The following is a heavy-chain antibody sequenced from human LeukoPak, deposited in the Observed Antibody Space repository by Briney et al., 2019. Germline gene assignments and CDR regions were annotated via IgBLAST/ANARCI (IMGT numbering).Heavy chain of an antibody. J-gene: IGHJ4*02. D-gene: IGHD3-22*01. V-gene: IGHV4-4*02. Sequence: PRGSLRLSCAASGFTFSNYAMSWVRQPPGKGLVWIGQIYHSGSTNYNPSLKSRVTISIDKSKNQFSLKLSSVTAADTAVYYCARGDSSGYYYFDHWGQGILVTVSS. CDR3: ARGDSSGYYYFDH. CDR1: GFTFSNYAM. CDR2: IYHSGST.